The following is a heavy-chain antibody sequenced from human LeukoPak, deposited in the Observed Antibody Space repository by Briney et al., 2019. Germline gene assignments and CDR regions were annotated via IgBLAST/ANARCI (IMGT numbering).Heavy chain of an antibody. CDR2: IYHSGCT. V-gene: IGHV4-38-2*01. CDR1: GYSLSSVYY. CDR3: ARSHSGSSGGDY. D-gene: IGHD1-26*01. J-gene: IGHJ4*02. Sequence: SETLSLTCAVSGYSLSSVYYWRCIRQPPGKAREWLGSIYHSGCTYYNPSLKSRVTISVDTSKHHCSLKLSAGTAPGPPPDYCARSHSGSSGGDYWGQGTLVTVSS.